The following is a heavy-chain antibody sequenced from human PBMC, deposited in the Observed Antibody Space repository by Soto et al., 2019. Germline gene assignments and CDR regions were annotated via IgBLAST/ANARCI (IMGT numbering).Heavy chain of an antibody. CDR2: TSTFNGEA. D-gene: IGHD3-10*01. CDR3: ARDLDGSGSYFTDY. CDR1: GYSFTSTG. V-gene: IGHV1-18*01. J-gene: IGHJ4*02. Sequence: QVQLVQSGAEVKKPGASVKVSCKASGYSFTSTGICWVRQANGQGPEWMGWTSTFNGEAKYAQKLQGRVTMTTDTSTTTAYMELRSLTSDDTAVYYCARDLDGSGSYFTDYWGQGTLVTVAS.